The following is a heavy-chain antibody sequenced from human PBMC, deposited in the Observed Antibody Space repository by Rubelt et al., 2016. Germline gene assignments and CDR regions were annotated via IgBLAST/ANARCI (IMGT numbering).Heavy chain of an antibody. CDR3: ARGYCSGGSCYYFDY. Sequence: QVQLVQSGAEVKKPGASVKVSCKASGYTFTSYAMHWVRQAPGQRLEWMGWINAGNGNTKSSQKCQGTVTITRAKSESPAYMELCGLRSEDPAVYYCARGYCSGGSCYYFDYWGQGTLVTVSS. CDR2: INAGNGNT. V-gene: IGHV1-3*01. J-gene: IGHJ4*02. CDR1: GYTFTSYA. D-gene: IGHD2-15*01.